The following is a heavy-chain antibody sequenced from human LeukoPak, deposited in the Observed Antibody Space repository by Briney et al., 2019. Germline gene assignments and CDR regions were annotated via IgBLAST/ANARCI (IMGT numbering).Heavy chain of an antibody. D-gene: IGHD4-17*01. J-gene: IGHJ4*02. V-gene: IGHV3-20*04. CDR2: INWNGGSI. CDR3: TRGQTVTTDD. CDR1: GFNFDGHG. Sequence: GGSLRLSCAASGFNFDGHGMSWVRQAPGKGLEWVPGINWNGGSIGYADSVRGRFTISRDNAKNSLYLQMNSLTADDTALYYCTRGQTVTTDDWGQGTLVIVS.